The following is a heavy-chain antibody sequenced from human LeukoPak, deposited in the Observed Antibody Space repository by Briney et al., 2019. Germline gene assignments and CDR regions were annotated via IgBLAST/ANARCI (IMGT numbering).Heavy chain of an antibody. V-gene: IGHV4-59*08. J-gene: IGHJ5*02. CDR3: ARSQVTTEGFDP. Sequence: SETLSLTCTVSGGSISSYYWSWIRQPPGKGLEWIGYIYYSGSTYYNPSLKSRVTISVDTSKNQFSLKLSSVTAADTAVYYCARSQVTTEGFDPWGQGTLVTVSS. CDR2: IYYSGST. CDR1: GGSISSYY. D-gene: IGHD4-17*01.